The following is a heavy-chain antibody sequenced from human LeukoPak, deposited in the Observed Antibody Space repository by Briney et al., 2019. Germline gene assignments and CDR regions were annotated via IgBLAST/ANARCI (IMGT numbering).Heavy chain of an antibody. J-gene: IGHJ4*02. Sequence: GGSLRLSCAASGFTFSSYGMSWVRQAPGKGLEWVSAITATSSSTHDADSVQGRFTISRDNSKNTLNLQMNSLRPEGTAIYYCAKLFESGTYNNFFHYWGQGTLVTVFS. CDR3: AKLFESGTYNNFFHY. CDR1: GFTFSSYG. V-gene: IGHV3-23*01. D-gene: IGHD3-10*01. CDR2: ITATSSST.